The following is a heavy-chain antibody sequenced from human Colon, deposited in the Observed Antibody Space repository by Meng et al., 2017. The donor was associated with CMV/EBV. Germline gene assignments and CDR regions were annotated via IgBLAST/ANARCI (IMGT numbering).Heavy chain of an antibody. J-gene: IGHJ4*02. V-gene: IGHV3-9*01. CDR3: ANAWRGSSPPYFFDH. CDR2: INWNSGSI. D-gene: IGHD3-10*01. Sequence: GGSLRLSCAASGFSFDDYAMNWVRHAPGKGLEWVSSINWNSGSITYADSVQGRFTISIDNAKKSLYLQMDSLRPEDTALYYCANAWRGSSPPYFFDHWGQGTQVTVSS. CDR1: GFSFDDYA.